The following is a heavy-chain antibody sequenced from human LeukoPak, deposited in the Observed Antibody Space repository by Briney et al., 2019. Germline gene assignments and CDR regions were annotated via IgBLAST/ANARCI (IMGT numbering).Heavy chain of an antibody. CDR1: GFTVSSNY. CDR3: ARAESSSSRRPFNV. CDR2: MFVGGGT. D-gene: IGHD6-6*01. V-gene: IGHV3-66*02. J-gene: IGHJ3*01. Sequence: PGGSLRLSCAASGFTVSSNYMIWVRQAPGKGLEWVSGMFVGGGTYYADSVKGRFATSRDNSKNTLYIQKNSLRLEDTAVYYCARAESSSSRRPFNVWGPGTMVTVSS.